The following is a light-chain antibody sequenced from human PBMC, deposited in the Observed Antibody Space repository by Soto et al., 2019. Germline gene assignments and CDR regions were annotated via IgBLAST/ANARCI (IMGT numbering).Light chain of an antibody. J-gene: IGKJ1*01. CDR1: QGISNY. V-gene: IGKV1-27*01. CDR3: QKYNSAPWT. Sequence: DIQMTQSPSSLSASVGDRVTITCRARQGISNYLAWYQQKPGKVPKLLIYAASTLQSGFPSRFSGSGSGTDFTLIISSLQPEDVATYYCQKYNSAPWTVGQGNKVEV. CDR2: AAS.